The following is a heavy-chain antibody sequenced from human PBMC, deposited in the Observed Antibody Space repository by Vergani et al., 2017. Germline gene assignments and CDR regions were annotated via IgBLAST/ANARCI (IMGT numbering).Heavy chain of an antibody. CDR3: ARGRSRLRLLWDDAFDI. CDR1: GFTFSSYG. Sequence: QVQLVESGGGVVQPGRSLRLSCAASGFTFSSYGMHWVRQAPGKGLEWVAVIWYDGSNKYYADSVKGRFTISRDNSKNTLYLQMNSLRAEDTAVYYCARGRSRLRLLWDDAFDIWGQGKMVTVSS. V-gene: IGHV3-33*01. D-gene: IGHD5-12*01. CDR2: IWYDGSNK. J-gene: IGHJ3*02.